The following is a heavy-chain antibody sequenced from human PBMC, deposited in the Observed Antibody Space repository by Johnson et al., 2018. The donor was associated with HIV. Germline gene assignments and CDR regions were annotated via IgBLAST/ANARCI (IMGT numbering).Heavy chain of an antibody. CDR1: GFTFDDYA. J-gene: IGHJ3*02. CDR3: ARDSRIGTMVLLSDAFDI. D-gene: IGHD3-10*01. V-gene: IGHV3-9*01. CDR2: ISWNSGST. Sequence: EVQLVESGGGLVQPGRSLRLSCAASGFTFDDYAMHWVRQAPGKGLEWVSGISWNSGSTGYADSVKGRFTISRDNAKNSLYLQMNSLRAEDTALYYCARDSRIGTMVLLSDAFDIWGQGTMVTVSS.